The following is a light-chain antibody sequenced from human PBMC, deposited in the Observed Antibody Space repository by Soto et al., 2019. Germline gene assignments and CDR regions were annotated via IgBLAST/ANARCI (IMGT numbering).Light chain of an antibody. CDR3: QKYDSAPWT. CDR2: AAS. CDR1: QGISNY. Sequence: DIQMTQSPSSLSASVRDRVTITCRASQGISNYLAWYQQKPGKVPKLLIYAASTLQSGVPSRFSGSGSETDFTLTISSLQPEDDATYYCQKYDSAPWTFGEVTKVEIK. J-gene: IGKJ1*01. V-gene: IGKV1-27*01.